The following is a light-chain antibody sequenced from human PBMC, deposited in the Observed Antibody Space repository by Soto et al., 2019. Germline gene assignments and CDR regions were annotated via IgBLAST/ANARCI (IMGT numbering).Light chain of an antibody. Sequence: QSVLTQPPSASGSPGQSVTISCTGTSSDVGNYDSVSWYQHHPGKAPQAVIYEVNKRPSGVPDRFSGSKSGNTASLTVSGLQAEDEADYYCSSYTTSSTRVFGTGTKVTVL. CDR2: EVN. CDR3: SSYTTSSTRV. J-gene: IGLJ1*01. V-gene: IGLV2-8*01. CDR1: SSDVGNYDS.